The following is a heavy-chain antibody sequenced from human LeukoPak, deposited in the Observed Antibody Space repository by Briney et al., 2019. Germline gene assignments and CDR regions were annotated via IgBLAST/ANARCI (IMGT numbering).Heavy chain of an antibody. D-gene: IGHD3-10*01. CDR3: ARARITMVRGVSRAGMFDP. J-gene: IGHJ5*02. CDR1: TCSFSSYY. Sequence: SETLSLTCAVYTCSFSSYYWSCIRQPPGKWLEWIGEINHSGSTNYNPSLKSRVTISVATSKNQFSLKLSSVTAADTAVYYCARARITMVRGVSRAGMFDPWGQGTLVTVSS. CDR2: INHSGST. V-gene: IGHV4-34*01.